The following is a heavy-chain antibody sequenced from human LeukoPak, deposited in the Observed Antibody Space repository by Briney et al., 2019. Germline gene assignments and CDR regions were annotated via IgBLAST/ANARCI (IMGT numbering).Heavy chain of an antibody. CDR3: ARDRLEYSSSSVVY. Sequence: PGGSLRLSCAASGFTFSNFAVSWVRQAPGKGLEWVAVIWYDGSNKYYADSVKGRFTISRDNSKNTLYLQMNSLRAEDTAVYYCARDRLEYSSSSVVYWGQGTLVTVSS. CDR1: GFTFSNFA. J-gene: IGHJ4*02. D-gene: IGHD6-6*01. CDR2: IWYDGSNK. V-gene: IGHV3-33*08.